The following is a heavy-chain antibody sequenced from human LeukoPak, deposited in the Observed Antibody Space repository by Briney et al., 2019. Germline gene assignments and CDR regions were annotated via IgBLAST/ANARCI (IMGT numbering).Heavy chain of an antibody. D-gene: IGHD4-17*01. V-gene: IGHV4-59*01. CDR1: VVSISMYY. CDR2: VYYNGTT. Sequence: ASETLCLTSAFSVVSISMYYWSCIPQPPRKGLYCSWYVYYNGTTNYNPSLKSRVIISVDTSKNQFFLNLISVTAADTAVYYCARGTAQTVNTYAFDMWGQGTMVTVSS. CDR3: ARGTAQTVNTYAFDM. J-gene: IGHJ3*02.